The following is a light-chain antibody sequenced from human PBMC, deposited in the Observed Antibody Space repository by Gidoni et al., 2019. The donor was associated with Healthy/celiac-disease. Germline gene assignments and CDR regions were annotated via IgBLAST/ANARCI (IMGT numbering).Light chain of an antibody. J-gene: IGKJ4*01. CDR1: QDISNY. CDR3: QQYDNLPLT. Sequence: DIQMTQPPSSLSASVGDRVTITCQASQDISNYLNWYQQKPGKAPKLLIYDASNLETGVPSRFSGSGSGTDFTFTISSLQPEDIATYYCQQYDNLPLTFGGXTKVEIK. CDR2: DAS. V-gene: IGKV1-33*01.